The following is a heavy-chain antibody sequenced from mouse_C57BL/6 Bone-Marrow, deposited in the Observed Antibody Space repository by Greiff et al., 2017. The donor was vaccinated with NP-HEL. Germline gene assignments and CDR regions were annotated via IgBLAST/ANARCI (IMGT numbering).Heavy chain of an antibody. D-gene: IGHD3-2*02. CDR1: GYTFTSYW. J-gene: IGHJ2*01. V-gene: IGHV1-55*01. Sequence: QVQLQQSGAELVKPGASVKMSCKASGYTFTSYWITWVKQRPGQGLEWIGDIYPGSGSTNYNEKFKSKATLTVDTSSSTAYMQLSSLTSEDSAVYYCAREVRQLRLYYFDYWGQGTTLTVSS. CDR3: AREVRQLRLYYFDY. CDR2: IYPGSGST.